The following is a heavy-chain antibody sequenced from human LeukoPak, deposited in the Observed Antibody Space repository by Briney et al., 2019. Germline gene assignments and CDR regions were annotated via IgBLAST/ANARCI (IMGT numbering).Heavy chain of an antibody. D-gene: IGHD5-12*01. V-gene: IGHV1-69*02. CDR2: IIPILGIA. J-gene: IGHJ6*02. CDR1: GGTFSSYT. CDR3: ARVMGHSGYERYYYYGMDV. Sequence: SVKVSCKASGGTFSSYTISWVRQAPGQGLEWMGRIIPILGIANHAQKFQGRVTITADKSTSTAYMELSSLRSEDTAVYYCARVMGHSGYERYYYYGMDVWGQGTTVTVSS.